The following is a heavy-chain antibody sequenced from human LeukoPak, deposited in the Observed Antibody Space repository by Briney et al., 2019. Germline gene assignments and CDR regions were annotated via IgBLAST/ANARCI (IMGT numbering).Heavy chain of an antibody. CDR3: ARAAGEAVAGPLSAYYFDY. CDR1: GYTFTSYG. D-gene: IGHD6-19*01. CDR2: ISAYNGNT. V-gene: IGHV1-18*01. Sequence: ASVKVSCKASGYTFTSYGISWVRQAPGQGLEWMGWISAYNGNTNCAQKLQGRVTMTTDTSTSTAYMELRSLRSDDTAVYYCARAAGEAVAGPLSAYYFDYWGQGTLVTVSS. J-gene: IGHJ4*02.